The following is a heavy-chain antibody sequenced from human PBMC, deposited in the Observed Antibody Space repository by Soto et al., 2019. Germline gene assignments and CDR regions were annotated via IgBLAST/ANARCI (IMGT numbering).Heavy chain of an antibody. J-gene: IGHJ5*02. CDR1: GDTFTSYY. Sequence: QVRLVQSGAEVKAPGASVTVSCKAPGDTFTSYYMHWVRQAPGHGLEWMGVINPNGGSTRFAQKFQGRVTMTRDTSTSTVYMELRGLTSEDTAVYYCARVVPGAEAWFGPWGQGTLVTVSS. D-gene: IGHD2-2*01. V-gene: IGHV1-46*01. CDR3: ARVVPGAEAWFGP. CDR2: INPNGGST.